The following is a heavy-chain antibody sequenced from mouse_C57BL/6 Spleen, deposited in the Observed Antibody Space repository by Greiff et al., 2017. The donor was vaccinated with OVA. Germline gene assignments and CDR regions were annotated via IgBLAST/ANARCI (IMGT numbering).Heavy chain of an antibody. CDR3: ARGGDYDYGDAMDY. D-gene: IGHD2-4*01. Sequence: QVQLQQSGAELARPGASVKMSCKASGYTFTSYTMHWVKQRPGQGLEWIGYINPSSGYTKYNQKFKDKATLTADKSSSTAYMQLSSLTSEDSAVYYCARGGDYDYGDAMDYWGQGTSVTVSS. V-gene: IGHV1-4*01. CDR2: INPSSGYT. J-gene: IGHJ4*01. CDR1: GYTFTSYT.